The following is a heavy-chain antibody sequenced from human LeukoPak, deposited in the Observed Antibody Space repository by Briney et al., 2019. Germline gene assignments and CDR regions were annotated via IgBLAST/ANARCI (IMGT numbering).Heavy chain of an antibody. CDR3: AIATVTTRSIDLLQH. D-gene: IGHD4-17*01. Sequence: GASVKVSCKASGYTFTSYDINWVRQATGQGLEWMGWMNPNSGNTGYAQKFQGRVTMTRNTSISTAYMELGSLRSEDTAVYYCAIATVTTRSIDLLQHWGQGTLVTVSS. CDR2: MNPNSGNT. V-gene: IGHV1-8*01. J-gene: IGHJ1*01. CDR1: GYTFTSYD.